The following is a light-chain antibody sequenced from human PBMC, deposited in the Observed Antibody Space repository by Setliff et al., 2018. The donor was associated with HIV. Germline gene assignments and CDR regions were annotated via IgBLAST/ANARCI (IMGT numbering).Light chain of an antibody. CDR1: TSDVGGYNY. J-gene: IGLJ1*01. CDR2: EVS. Sequence: QSALPQPASVSGSPGQSITISYTATTSDVGGYNYVSWYQHHPGKAPKLMIYEVSNRPSGVSNRFSGSKSGNTASLTISGLQAEDEADYFCSSYTSSSTYVFGAGTKVTVL. V-gene: IGLV2-14*01. CDR3: SSYTSSSTYV.